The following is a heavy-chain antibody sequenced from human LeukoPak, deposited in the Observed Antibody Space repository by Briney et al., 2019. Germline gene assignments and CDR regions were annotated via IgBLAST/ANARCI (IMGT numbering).Heavy chain of an antibody. J-gene: IGHJ5*02. Sequence: GASVKVSCKASGGTFSSYAISWVRQAPGQGLEWMGGIIPIFGTANYAQKLQGRVTMTTDTSTSTAYMELRSLRSDDTAVYYCARVGKTNWFDPWGQGTLVTVSS. CDR1: GGTFSSYA. V-gene: IGHV1-69*05. D-gene: IGHD4-23*01. CDR2: IIPIFGTA. CDR3: ARVGKTNWFDP.